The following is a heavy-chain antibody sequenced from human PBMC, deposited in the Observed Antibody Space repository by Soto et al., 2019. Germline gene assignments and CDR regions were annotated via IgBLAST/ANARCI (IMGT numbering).Heavy chain of an antibody. CDR1: GFTFSSYE. CDR3: ARFGSRGRGYYYGMDV. J-gene: IGHJ6*02. V-gene: IGHV3-48*03. CDR2: ISSSGSTI. D-gene: IGHD3-10*01. Sequence: PGGSLRLSCAASGFTFSSYEMNWVRQDPGKGLEWVSCISSSGSTIYYADSVKGRFTIPRDNAKNSLYLQMNSLRAEDTAVYYCARFGSRGRGYYYGMDVWGQGTTVTVSS.